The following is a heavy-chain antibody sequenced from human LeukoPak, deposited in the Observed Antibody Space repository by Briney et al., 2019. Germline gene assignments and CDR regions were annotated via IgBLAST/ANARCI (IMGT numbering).Heavy chain of an antibody. J-gene: IGHJ4*02. CDR2: ISSSSSYI. V-gene: IGHV3-21*01. D-gene: IGHD3-10*02. CDR3: ARGPMFPYYFDY. CDR1: GFIFSSYS. Sequence: GGSLRLSCGVSGFIFSSYSMCWVRQAPGEGLEWVSFISSSSSYIYYADSVKGRFTISRDNAKNSLYLQMNSLRAEDTAVYYCARGPMFPYYFDYWGQGTLVTVSS.